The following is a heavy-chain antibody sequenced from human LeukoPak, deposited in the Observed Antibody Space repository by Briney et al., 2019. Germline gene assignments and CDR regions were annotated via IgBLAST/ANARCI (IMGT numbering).Heavy chain of an antibody. V-gene: IGHV3-30*02. J-gene: IGHJ4*02. CDR3: AKDLHCSGGSCHGIDY. CDR1: VFTFRNYG. D-gene: IGHD2-15*01. Sequence: PGGALRLSCAASVFTFRNYGMHWVRPAPGKGREWVAFIRYDGSNKYYADSLKGRFTISRDNSKNTLYLQMNSLRAEDTAVYYCAKDLHCSGGSCHGIDYWGQGTLVTVSS. CDR2: IRYDGSNK.